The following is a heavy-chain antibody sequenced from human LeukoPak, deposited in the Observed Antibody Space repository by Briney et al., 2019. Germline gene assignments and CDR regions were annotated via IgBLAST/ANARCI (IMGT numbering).Heavy chain of an antibody. CDR3: ARDYGDYSYFDY. J-gene: IGHJ4*01. V-gene: IGHV1-3*01. Sequence: ASVKVSCKASGYTFTTYAIHWVRQAPGQRLEWMGWINPGNDNTKYSQKFQGRLTITRDTSASAAYMELSNLRSGDMAVYYCARDYGDYSYFDYWGHGTLVTVSS. CDR2: INPGNDNT. D-gene: IGHD4-17*01. CDR1: GYTFTTYA.